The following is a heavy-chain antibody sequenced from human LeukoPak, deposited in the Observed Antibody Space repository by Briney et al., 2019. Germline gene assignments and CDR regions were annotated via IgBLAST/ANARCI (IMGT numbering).Heavy chain of an antibody. D-gene: IGHD1-14*01. CDR2: INQGGSEK. CDR1: GLTFSNFW. CDR3: AKGPEKGVFDI. J-gene: IGHJ3*02. Sequence: PGGSLRLSCVASGLTFSNFWMTWVRQAPGEGLEWVASINQGGSEKYYVDSVKGRFIISRDNAKSSLYLQMNSLRAEDTAIYYCAKGPEKGVFDIWGQGTMVTVSS. V-gene: IGHV3-7*03.